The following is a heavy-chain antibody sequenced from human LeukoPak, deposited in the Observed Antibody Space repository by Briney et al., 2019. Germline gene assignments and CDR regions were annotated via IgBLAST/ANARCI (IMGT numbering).Heavy chain of an antibody. D-gene: IGHD3-9*01. CDR2: IRSSSSYI. CDR3: ARAYDILTGTNWFDP. CDR1: GFTFSSYS. Sequence: GGSLRLSCAASGFTFSSYSMHWVRQAPGEGLEWVSSIRSSSSYIYYADSVKGRFTISRDNAKNSLYLQMNSLRAEDTAVYYCARAYDILTGTNWFDPWGQGTLVTVSS. V-gene: IGHV3-21*01. J-gene: IGHJ5*02.